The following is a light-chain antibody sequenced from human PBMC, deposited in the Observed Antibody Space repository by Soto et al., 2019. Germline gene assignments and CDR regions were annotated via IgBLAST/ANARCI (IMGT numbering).Light chain of an antibody. Sequence: EIVLTQSPGTLSLSPGERATLSCRASQSVSSSYLAWYQQKPGQAPRLLIYGASNRATGIPDRFSGSGSGTDFTLTISRLEPEDFAVYYCQQYGSSWWTFGQGTRWIS. CDR1: QSVSSSY. J-gene: IGKJ1*01. CDR3: QQYGSSWWT. V-gene: IGKV3-20*01. CDR2: GAS.